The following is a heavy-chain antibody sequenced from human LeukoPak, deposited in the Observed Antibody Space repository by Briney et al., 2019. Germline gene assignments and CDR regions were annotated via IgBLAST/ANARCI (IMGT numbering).Heavy chain of an antibody. J-gene: IGHJ4*02. CDR3: ASHNYGSRGYLNYLFDY. Sequence: SETLSLTCTVSGGSISSGDYYWSWIRQPPGKGLEWIGYIYYTGSTYYNPSLKSRVTMSVDTSKNQFSLKLTSVTAADTAVYYCASHNYGSRGYLNYLFDYWGQGTLVTVSS. CDR1: GGSISSGDYY. V-gene: IGHV4-30-4*01. D-gene: IGHD3-22*01. CDR2: IYYTGST.